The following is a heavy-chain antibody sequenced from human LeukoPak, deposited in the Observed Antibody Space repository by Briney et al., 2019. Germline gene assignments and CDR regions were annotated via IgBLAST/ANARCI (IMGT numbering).Heavy chain of an antibody. D-gene: IGHD3-3*01. CDR2: ISGSGGST. CDR1: GFTFSSYA. V-gene: IGHV3-23*01. CDR3: AKDRVFGVVIKGNDWFDP. J-gene: IGHJ5*02. Sequence: GGSLRLSCAASGFTFSSYAMSWVRQAPGKGLEWVSAISGSGGSTYYADSVKGRFTISRDNSKNTLYLQMNSLRAEDTAVYYCAKDRVFGVVIKGNDWFDPWGQGTLVTVSS.